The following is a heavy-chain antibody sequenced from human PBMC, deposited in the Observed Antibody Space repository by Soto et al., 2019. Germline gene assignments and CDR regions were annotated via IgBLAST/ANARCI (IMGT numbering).Heavy chain of an antibody. Sequence: EVQLLESGGGLVQPGGSLRISCAASGFTFSSYAMSWVRQAPGKGLEWVSSISGSGDNTYYADSVKGRFTISRDNSKNPLYLQMNSLRAEDTAVYYCAKGISRSSGWYPDFDYWGQGTLVTVSS. V-gene: IGHV3-23*01. J-gene: IGHJ4*02. CDR3: AKGISRSSGWYPDFDY. D-gene: IGHD6-19*01. CDR2: ISGSGDNT. CDR1: GFTFSSYA.